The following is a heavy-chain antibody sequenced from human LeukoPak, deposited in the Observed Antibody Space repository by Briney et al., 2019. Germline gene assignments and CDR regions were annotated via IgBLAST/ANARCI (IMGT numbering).Heavy chain of an antibody. J-gene: IGHJ4*02. D-gene: IGHD4-17*01. CDR3: ARVPSTVTPGWEFDY. Sequence: PGGSLRLSCAASGFTFSSYGMHWVRQAPGKGLEWVSSISSSSSYIYYADSVKGRFTISRDNAKNSLYLQMNSLRAEDTAVYYCARVPSTVTPGWEFDYWGQGTLVTVSS. CDR2: ISSSSSYI. CDR1: GFTFSSYG. V-gene: IGHV3-21*01.